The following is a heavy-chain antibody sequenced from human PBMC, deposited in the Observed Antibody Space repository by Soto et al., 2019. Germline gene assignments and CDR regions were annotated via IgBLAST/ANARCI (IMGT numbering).Heavy chain of an antibody. D-gene: IGHD3-3*01. Sequence: SETLSLTCTVSGGSISSYYWSWIRQPPGKGLEWIGYIYYSGSTNYNPSLKSRVTISVDTSKNQFSLKLSSVTAADTAVYYCARTNYDFWSGYSYYFDYWGQGTLVTVSS. J-gene: IGHJ4*02. CDR1: GGSISSYY. CDR2: IYYSGST. V-gene: IGHV4-59*08. CDR3: ARTNYDFWSGYSYYFDY.